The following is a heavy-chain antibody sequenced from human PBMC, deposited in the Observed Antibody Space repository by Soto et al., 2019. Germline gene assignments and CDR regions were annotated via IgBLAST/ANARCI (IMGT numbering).Heavy chain of an antibody. V-gene: IGHV3-48*03. CDR3: AREGFYAMDV. Sequence: RRLSCTVSGFTFSSYEMYWVRQAPGKGLEWISYISSTGDTVYYADSVKGRFTISRDNARNSLSVQMNSLRVEDTAVYYCAREGFYAMDVWGQGTTVTVSS. CDR1: GFTFSSYE. CDR2: ISSTGDTV. J-gene: IGHJ6*02.